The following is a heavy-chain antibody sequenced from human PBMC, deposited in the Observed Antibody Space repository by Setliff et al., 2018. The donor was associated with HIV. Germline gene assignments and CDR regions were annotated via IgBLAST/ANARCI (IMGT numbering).Heavy chain of an antibody. CDR3: ARGPSGYADWYFDL. CDR2: IYYSGST. Sequence: SETLSLTCSVSGGSISSSSYYWGWIRQPPGKGLEWIGSIYYSGSTYYNPSLESRVTISVDTSKNQFSLKLSSVTAADTAVYYCARGPSGYADWYFDLWGRGTLVTVSS. V-gene: IGHV4-39*07. J-gene: IGHJ2*01. CDR1: GGSISSSSYY. D-gene: IGHD5-12*01.